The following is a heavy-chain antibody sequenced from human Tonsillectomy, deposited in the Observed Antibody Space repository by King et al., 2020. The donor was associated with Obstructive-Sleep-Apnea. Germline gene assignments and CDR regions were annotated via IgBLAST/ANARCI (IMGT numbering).Heavy chain of an antibody. V-gene: IGHV1-69*01. CDR1: GGTFNTYA. J-gene: IGHJ6*02. CDR3: ARDNGVAVANRGYNHYGLDV. D-gene: IGHD2-8*01. CDR2: IVPIFATT. Sequence: VQLVESGAEVKKPGSSVKVSCKASGGTFNTYAITWVRQAPGQGLEWMGEIVPIFATTNYAHKFRGRVFITADESTRTAYMELTSLRIDDTAVYYCARDNGVAVANRGYNHYGLDVWGQGTTVTVSS.